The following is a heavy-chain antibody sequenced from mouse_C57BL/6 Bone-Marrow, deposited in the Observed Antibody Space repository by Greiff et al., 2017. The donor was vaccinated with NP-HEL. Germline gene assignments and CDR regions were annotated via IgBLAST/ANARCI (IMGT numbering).Heavy chain of an antibody. V-gene: IGHV1-55*01. D-gene: IGHD1-1*01. CDR2: IYPGSGST. Sequence: VQLQESGAELARPGASVKLSCKASGYTFTSYWITWVKQRPGQGLEWIGDIYPGSGSTNYNEKFKSKATLTVDTSSSTAYMQLSILTSEDSAVYYCARAFYYGIWYFDVWGTGTTVTVSS. CDR3: ARAFYYGIWYFDV. J-gene: IGHJ1*03. CDR1: GYTFTSYW.